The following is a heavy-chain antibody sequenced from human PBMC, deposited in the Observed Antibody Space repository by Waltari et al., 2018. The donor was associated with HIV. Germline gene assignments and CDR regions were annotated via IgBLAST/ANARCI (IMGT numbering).Heavy chain of an antibody. J-gene: IGHJ5*02. CDR3: ARGEEGYSGYDLSWFDT. V-gene: IGHV4-34*01. CDR1: GGSFSGYY. CDR2: INHSGRT. D-gene: IGHD5-12*01. Sequence: QVQLQQWGAGLLKPSETLSLTCAVYGGSFSGYYWSWIRQPPGKGLEWIGEINHSGRTNYNPSLKSRVTRSADTSKNQFSLKVNSVTAADTAVYYCARGEEGYSGYDLSWFDTWGQGTLVTVSS.